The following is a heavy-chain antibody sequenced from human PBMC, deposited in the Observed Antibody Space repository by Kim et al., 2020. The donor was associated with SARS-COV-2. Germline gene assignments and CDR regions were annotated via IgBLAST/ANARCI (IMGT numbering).Heavy chain of an antibody. CDR2: INSDGTTT. V-gene: IGHV3-74*01. J-gene: IGHJ4*02. CDR3: VRQQFTSGWYYFDY. CDR1: GFTFSSHW. D-gene: IGHD6-19*01. Sequence: GGSLRLSCAASGFTFSSHWMHWVRQAPGKGLVWVSRINSDGTTTSYGDSVKGRFTISRDNAKNTLYLQMNSLRAEDTAVYYCVRQQFTSGWYYFDYWGQGTLVTVSS.